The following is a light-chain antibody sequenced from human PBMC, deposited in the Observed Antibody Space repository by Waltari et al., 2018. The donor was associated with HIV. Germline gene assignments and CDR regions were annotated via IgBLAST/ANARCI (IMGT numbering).Light chain of an antibody. Sequence: QSALTQPRPVSGSPGQSVTISCTGTSSDFGGYNYVSWYQQHPGKAPKLMIYDVTKRPSGVPDRFSGSKSGNTASLTISGLQAEDEADYFCCSYAGGYTLVFGGGTKLTVL. V-gene: IGLV2-11*01. J-gene: IGLJ3*02. CDR2: DVT. CDR1: SSDFGGYNY. CDR3: CSYAGGYTLV.